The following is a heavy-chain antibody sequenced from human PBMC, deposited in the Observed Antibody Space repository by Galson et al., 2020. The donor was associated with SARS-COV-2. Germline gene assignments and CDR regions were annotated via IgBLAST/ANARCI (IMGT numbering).Heavy chain of an antibody. Sequence: EPSETLSLTCTVSGDSINSGGYYWSWIRQPAGKDLEWIGYIHSSGSTYYNPSVKRRLTISLETSKNQFSLRLNSVTAADTAAYFCARTLLYSSGSWYFDPWGQGTQVTVSS. D-gene: IGHD2-8*01. CDR3: ARTLLYSSGSWYFDP. V-gene: IGHV4-30-4*01. CDR1: GDSINSGGYY. CDR2: IHSSGST. J-gene: IGHJ5*02.